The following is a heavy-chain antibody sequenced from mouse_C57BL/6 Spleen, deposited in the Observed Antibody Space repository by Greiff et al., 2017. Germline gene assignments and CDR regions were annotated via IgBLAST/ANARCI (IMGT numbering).Heavy chain of an antibody. CDR2: IHPSDSAT. Sequence: QVQLKQPGAELVKPGASVKVSCKASGYTFTSYWMHWVKQRPGQGLEWIGRIHPSDSATNYNQKFKGKATLTVDKSSSTAYMQLSSLTSEDSAVYYCAMGIYYDYAWFAYWGQGTLVTVSA. J-gene: IGHJ3*01. V-gene: IGHV1-74*01. D-gene: IGHD2-4*01. CDR3: AMGIYYDYAWFAY. CDR1: GYTFTSYW.